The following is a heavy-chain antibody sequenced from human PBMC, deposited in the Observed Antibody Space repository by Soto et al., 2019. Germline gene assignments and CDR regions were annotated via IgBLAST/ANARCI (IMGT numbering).Heavy chain of an antibody. V-gene: IGHV4-34*01. J-gene: IGHJ6*02. CDR3: ARSSSRAAAGQVHYHYYGLDV. Sequence: PSETLSLTCAVYGGSFSGYYWSWIRQPPGKGLAWIGEINHSGSTKYNPSLTSRVTMSVDTSKNQFSLKLSSVTAADTAVYYCARSSSRAAAGQVHYHYYGLDVWGQGTTVTAP. D-gene: IGHD6-13*01. CDR1: GGSFSGYY. CDR2: INHSGST.